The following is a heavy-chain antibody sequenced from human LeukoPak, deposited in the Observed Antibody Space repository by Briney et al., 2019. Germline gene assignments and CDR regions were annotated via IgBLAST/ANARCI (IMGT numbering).Heavy chain of an antibody. J-gene: IGHJ1*01. D-gene: IGHD6-13*01. Sequence: PGGSLRLSCAASGFTFSSYAMHWVRQAPGKGLEWVAVISYDGSNKYYADSVKGRFTISRDNSKNTVYLQMNSLRAEDTAVYYCARSFPFTQDNNSWYRYFQYWGQGTLVTVSS. CDR3: ARSFPFTQDNNSWYRYFQY. CDR1: GFTFSSYA. V-gene: IGHV3-30*04. CDR2: ISYDGSNK.